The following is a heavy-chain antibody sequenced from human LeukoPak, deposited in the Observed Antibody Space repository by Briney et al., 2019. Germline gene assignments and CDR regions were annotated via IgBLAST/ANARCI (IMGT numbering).Heavy chain of an antibody. CDR3: ARSVTAAGQRLIGL. Sequence: PSETLSLTCTASGGSISSSSCCWGWIRQPPGKGLEWIGNIYYSGTTYYNPSLKSRLTISVDTSKKQFSLRLSSVTAADTAVYYCARSVTAAGQRLIGLWRRGTLVTVSS. J-gene: IGHJ4*02. CDR2: IYYSGTT. D-gene: IGHD6-13*01. V-gene: IGHV4-39*01. CDR1: GGSISSSSCC.